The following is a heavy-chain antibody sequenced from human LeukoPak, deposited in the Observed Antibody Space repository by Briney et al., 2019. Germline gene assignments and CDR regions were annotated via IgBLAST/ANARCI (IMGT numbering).Heavy chain of an antibody. V-gene: IGHV4-59*08. CDR2: IYYSGST. D-gene: IGHD2-2*01. CDR3: ARGPPDIVVVPAAPGGFDP. Sequence: SETLSLTCTVSGGSISSYYWSWIRQPPGKGLEWIGYIYYSGSTYYNPSLKSRVTISVDTSKNQFSLKLSSVTAADTAVYYCARGPPDIVVVPAAPGGFDPWGQGSLVTVSS. J-gene: IGHJ5*02. CDR1: GGSISSYY.